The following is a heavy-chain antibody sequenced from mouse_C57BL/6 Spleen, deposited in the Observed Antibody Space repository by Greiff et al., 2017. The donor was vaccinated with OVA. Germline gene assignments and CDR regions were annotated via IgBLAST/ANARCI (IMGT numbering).Heavy chain of an antibody. J-gene: IGHJ4*01. CDR3: ARDGNYAGDYAMDY. CDR2: IYPGGGYT. D-gene: IGHD2-1*01. Sequence: QVQLQQSGAELVRPGTSVKMSCKASGYTFTNYWIGWAKQRPGHGLEWIGDIYPGGGYTNYNEKFKGKATLTADKSSSTAYMQFSSLTSEDSAIYYCARDGNYAGDYAMDYWGQGTSVTVSS. CDR1: GYTFTNYW. V-gene: IGHV1-63*01.